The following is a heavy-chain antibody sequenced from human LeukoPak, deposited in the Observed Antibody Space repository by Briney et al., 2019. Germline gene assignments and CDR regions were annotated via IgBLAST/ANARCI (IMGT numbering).Heavy chain of an antibody. CDR3: ARGRRGHYGSGSYYLDY. D-gene: IGHD3-10*01. Sequence: SETLSLTCAVYGGSFSGYYWSWIRQPPGKGLEWIGEINHSGSTNYNLSLKSRVTISVDTSKNQFSLKLSSVTAADTAVYYCARGRRGHYGSGSYYLDYWGQGTLVTVSS. CDR2: INHSGST. CDR1: GGSFSGYY. V-gene: IGHV4-34*01. J-gene: IGHJ4*02.